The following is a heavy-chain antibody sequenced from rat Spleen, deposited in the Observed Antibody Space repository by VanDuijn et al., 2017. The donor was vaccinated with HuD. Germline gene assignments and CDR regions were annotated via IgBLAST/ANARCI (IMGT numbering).Heavy chain of an antibody. Sequence: EVQLVESGGGLVQPGRSLKLSCAASGFTFSNYYMAWVRQAPTKGLEWVAYISIGGGNPFYRDSVKGRFTVSRDNAKSTLYLQMDSLRSEDTATYYCARRSITTFFDNWGQGVMVTVSS. J-gene: IGHJ2*01. CDR3: ARRSITTFFDN. CDR1: GFTFSNYY. CDR2: ISIGGGNP. V-gene: IGHV5-25*01. D-gene: IGHD1-10*01.